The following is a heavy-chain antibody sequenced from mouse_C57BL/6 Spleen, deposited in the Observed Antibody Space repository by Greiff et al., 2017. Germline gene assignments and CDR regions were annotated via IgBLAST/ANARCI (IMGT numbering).Heavy chain of an antibody. CDR3: ARSDYGSSYAMDY. CDR1: GYTFTSYG. D-gene: IGHD1-1*01. J-gene: IGHJ4*01. CDR2: IYPRSGNT. Sequence: VQVVESGAELARPGASVKLSCKASGYTFTSYGISWVKQRTGQGLEWIGEIYPRSGNTYYNEKFKGKATLTADKSSSTAYMELRSLTSEDSAVYFCARSDYGSSYAMDYWGQGTSVTVSS. V-gene: IGHV1-81*01.